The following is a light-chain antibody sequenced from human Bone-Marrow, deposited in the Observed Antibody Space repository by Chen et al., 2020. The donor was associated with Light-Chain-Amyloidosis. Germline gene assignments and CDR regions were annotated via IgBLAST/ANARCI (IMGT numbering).Light chain of an antibody. CDR2: DDS. V-gene: IGLV3-21*02. Sequence: SSVLTQPSSVSVAPGQTATIACGGNNIGSTSVHWYQQTPGQAPLLAVYDDSDRPSGIPERLSGSNSGNTATLTISRVEAGDEADYYCQVWDRSSDRPVFGGGTKLTVL. J-gene: IGLJ3*02. CDR3: QVWDRSSDRPV. CDR1: NIGSTS.